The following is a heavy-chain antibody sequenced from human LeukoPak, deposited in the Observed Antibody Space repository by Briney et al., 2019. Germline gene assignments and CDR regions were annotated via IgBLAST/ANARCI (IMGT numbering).Heavy chain of an antibody. CDR2: IYSGGST. D-gene: IGHD6-13*01. J-gene: IGHJ4*02. CDR3: ARDLEAANTYYFDY. CDR1: GXTVSSNY. Sequence: PGGSLRLSCAASGXTVSSNYMSWVRQAPGKGLEWVSVIYSGGSTYYADSVKGRFTISRDNSKNTVYLQVNSLRDEDTAVYYCARDLEAANTYYFDYWGQGTMVTVSS. V-gene: IGHV3-66*01.